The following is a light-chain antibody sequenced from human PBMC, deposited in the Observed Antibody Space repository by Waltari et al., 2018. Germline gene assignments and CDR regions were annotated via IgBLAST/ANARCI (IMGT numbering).Light chain of an antibody. CDR2: EDT. CDR3: GTWDSSLSGAV. V-gene: IGLV1-51*02. Sequence: QSVLTQPPSVSAAPGQRVTSSCSGGSSNTGNNYVSWYLQFPGTAPKLLIYEDTERPSGIPGRFSGSKSGTSATLDITGLQAGDEADYYCGTWDSSLSGAVFGGGTHLTVL. J-gene: IGLJ7*01. CDR1: SSNTGNNY.